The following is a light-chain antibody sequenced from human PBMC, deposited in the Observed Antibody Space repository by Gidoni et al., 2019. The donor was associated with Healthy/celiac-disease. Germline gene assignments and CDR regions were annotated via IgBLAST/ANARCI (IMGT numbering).Light chain of an antibody. Sequence: DIQMTQSPSSLSASVGDRVTITCRASQSISSYLNWYQQKPGKAPKLLIYAASSLQSGFPSRFSGSGSGTDFTLTISSLQPEDFATYYCQQSYSTPDFGQGTKLEIK. V-gene: IGKV1-39*01. J-gene: IGKJ2*01. CDR1: QSISSY. CDR3: QQSYSTPD. CDR2: AAS.